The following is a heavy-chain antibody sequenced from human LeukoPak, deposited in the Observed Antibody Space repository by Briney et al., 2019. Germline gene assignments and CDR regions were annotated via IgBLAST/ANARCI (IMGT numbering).Heavy chain of an antibody. V-gene: IGHV3-21*06. D-gene: IGHD1-26*01. CDR2: ITRSNYI. Sequence: GGSLRLSSAASGFTFSSYSMNWVRQAPGKGLEWVSSITRSNYIYYADSVKGRFTISRDNAKNSLYLQMNSLRAEDTAVYYCARGGPGRSLTIVPERTKYYMDVWGKGATVTVSS. CDR1: GFTFSSYS. CDR3: ARGGPGRSLTIVPERTKYYMDV. J-gene: IGHJ6*03.